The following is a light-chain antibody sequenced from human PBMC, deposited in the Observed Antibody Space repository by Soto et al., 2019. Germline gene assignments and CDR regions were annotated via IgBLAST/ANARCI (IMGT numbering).Light chain of an antibody. CDR1: QSISNF. Sequence: DIQITQSPSSLSSSVGDRVTITCRTIQSISNFLNWYQQKPGKAPKLLIYGASSLQSGVPSRFSGGGSGTDFTLTISSLQPEDFASYYCQQSYKTPPTFGQGTRLEIK. V-gene: IGKV1-39*01. J-gene: IGKJ5*01. CDR3: QQSYKTPPT. CDR2: GAS.